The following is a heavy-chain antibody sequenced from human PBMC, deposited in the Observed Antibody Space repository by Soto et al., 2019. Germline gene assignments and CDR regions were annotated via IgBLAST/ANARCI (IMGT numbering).Heavy chain of an antibody. J-gene: IGHJ5*02. CDR2: IYYSGST. CDR1: GGSISSGGYY. V-gene: IGHV4-31*03. CDR3: ARVATVTTRWFDP. Sequence: PSETLSLTCTVSGGSISSGGYYWSWIRQHPGKGLEWIGYIYYSGSTYYNPSLKSRVTISVDTSKNQFSLKLSSVTAADTAVYYCARVATVTTRWFDPWGQGTLVTVSS. D-gene: IGHD4-4*01.